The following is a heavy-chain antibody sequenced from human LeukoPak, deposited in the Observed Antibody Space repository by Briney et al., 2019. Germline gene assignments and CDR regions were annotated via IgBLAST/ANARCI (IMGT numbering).Heavy chain of an antibody. D-gene: IGHD3-22*01. CDR2: MNPNSGNT. CDR1: GYTFTSYD. J-gene: IGHJ5*02. CDR3: AINYYSRDYVMWFDP. V-gene: IGHV1-8*01. Sequence: ASVKVSCKASGYTFTSYDINWVRQATGQGLEWMGWMNPNSGNTGYAQKFQGRVTMTRNTSISTAYMELSSLRSEDTAVYYCAINYYSRDYVMWFDPWGQGTLVTVSS.